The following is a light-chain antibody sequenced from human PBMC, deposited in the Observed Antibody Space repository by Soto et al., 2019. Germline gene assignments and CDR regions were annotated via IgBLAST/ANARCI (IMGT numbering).Light chain of an antibody. CDR1: KLGHKY. V-gene: IGLV3-1*01. J-gene: IGLJ2*01. CDR2: QND. CDR3: QTWDSSFVV. Sequence: SYELTQPPSVSVSPGHTASITCSGDKLGHKYASWFQQKPGQSPVQVIYQNDKRPSGIPERFSASNSGNTATLTISGTQTMDEADYYCQTWDSSFVVFGGGTKLTVL.